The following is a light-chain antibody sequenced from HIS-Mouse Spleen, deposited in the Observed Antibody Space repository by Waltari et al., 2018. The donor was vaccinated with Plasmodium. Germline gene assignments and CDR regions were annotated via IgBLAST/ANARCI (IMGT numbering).Light chain of an antibody. J-gene: IGLJ3*02. V-gene: IGLV5-37*01. CDR1: SDINVGSYN. CDR3: MIWPSNASGV. CDR2: YYSDSDK. Sequence: QPVLTQPPSSSASPGESARLTCTLPSDINVGSYNIYWYQQTPGSPPRYLLYYYSDSDKGQGAGGPGRFSGSKDAAAKTGILLIAGLQSEEEADYDWMIWPSNASGVFGGGTKLTVL.